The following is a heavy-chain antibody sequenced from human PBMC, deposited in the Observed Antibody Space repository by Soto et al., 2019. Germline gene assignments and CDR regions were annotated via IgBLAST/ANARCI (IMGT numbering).Heavy chain of an antibody. CDR1: GGSISSYY. CDR2: IYYSGST. CDR3: ARLTGTVFFDY. V-gene: IGHV4-59*08. Sequence: SETLSLTCTVSGGSISSYYWSWIRQPPGKGLEWIGYIYYSGSTNYNPSIKSRITISVDTSKNQFSLKLSSVTAADTAVYFCARLTGTVFFDYWGQGTLVTVSS. D-gene: IGHD1-20*01. J-gene: IGHJ4*02.